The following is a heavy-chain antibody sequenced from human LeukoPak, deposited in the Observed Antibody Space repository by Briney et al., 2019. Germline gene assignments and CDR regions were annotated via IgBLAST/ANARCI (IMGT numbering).Heavy chain of an antibody. CDR2: IYSSGGT. J-gene: IGHJ4*02. CDR3: ATVGRGPSATVRGVYRAHHLSFEY. V-gene: IGHV4-4*07. D-gene: IGHD6-13*01. Sequence: SETLSLTCTVSGGSMSNYNWSWIRQPAGKGLEWIGHIYSSGGTTYNPSLKSRVSISVDTSKNQFSLGLTSVTAADTAAYYCATVGRGPSATVRGVYRAHHLSFEYWGPGTLVTVSS. CDR1: GGSMSNYN.